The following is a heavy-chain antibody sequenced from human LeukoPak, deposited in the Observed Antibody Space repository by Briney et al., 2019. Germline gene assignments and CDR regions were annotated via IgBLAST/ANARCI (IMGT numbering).Heavy chain of an antibody. CDR3: AARDPGYSYGLGFDY. V-gene: IGHV3-23*01. CDR2: ISGSGATT. D-gene: IGHD5-18*01. J-gene: IGHJ4*02. Sequence: GGSLRLSCAGSGFTFSSNAMSWVRQAPGKGLEWVSGISGSGATTYYADSVKGRSTISRDNSKNTLYLQMNSLSAEDTAVYYCAARDPGYSYGLGFDYWGQGTPVTVSS. CDR1: GFTFSSNA.